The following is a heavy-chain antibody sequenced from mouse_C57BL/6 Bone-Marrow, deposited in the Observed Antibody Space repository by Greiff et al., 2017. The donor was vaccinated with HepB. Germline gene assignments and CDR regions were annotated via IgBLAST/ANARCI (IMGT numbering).Heavy chain of an antibody. V-gene: IGHV7-3*01. Sequence: EVQVVESGGGLVQPGGSLSLSCAASGFTFTDYYMSWVRQPPGKALEWLGFIRNKANGYTTEYSASVKGRFTISRDNSQSILYLQMNALRAEDSATYYCARRSPMDYWGQGTSVTVSS. CDR1: GFTFTDYY. J-gene: IGHJ4*01. CDR2: IRNKANGYTT. CDR3: ARRSPMDY.